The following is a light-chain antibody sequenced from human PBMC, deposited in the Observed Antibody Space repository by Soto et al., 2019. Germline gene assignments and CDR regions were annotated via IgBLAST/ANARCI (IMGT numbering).Light chain of an antibody. J-gene: IGLJ1*01. CDR3: TSYTRISTYV. CDR1: SSDVGGYDF. CDR2: EVS. V-gene: IGLV2-14*01. Sequence: QSVLTQPASVSGSPGQSITISCTGTSSDVGGYDFVSWYQLHPDKAPKLIIYEVSNRPSGVSHRFSGSKSGNTASLTISGLQAEDEADYYCTSYTRISTYVFGTGTKVPVL.